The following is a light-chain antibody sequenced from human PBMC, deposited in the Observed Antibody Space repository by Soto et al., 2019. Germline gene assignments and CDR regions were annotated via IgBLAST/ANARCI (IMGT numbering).Light chain of an antibody. Sequence: QSALTQPASVSGSPGQSITISCTGSNSDIGSYNLVSWYQHHPGKAPKLMISEVIKRPSGVSNRFSGSKSGNTASLTISGLQAEDEADFYCCSYAGTSILVFGGGTNLTVL. CDR2: EVI. J-gene: IGLJ2*01. CDR3: CSYAGTSILV. V-gene: IGLV2-23*02. CDR1: NSDIGSYNL.